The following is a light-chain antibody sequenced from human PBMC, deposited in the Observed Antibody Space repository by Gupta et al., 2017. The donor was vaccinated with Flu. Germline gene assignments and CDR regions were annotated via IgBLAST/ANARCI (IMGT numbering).Light chain of an antibody. Sequence: EIVLTQSPDTLSLYPGERATLSCRASQSVSSSYLAWYQQKPGQAPRLLIYGASSRATGIPYRFSGSGSGTDFTLTISRLEPEDFAMYYCQQYGNSPLTFGGGTKVEIK. CDR3: QQYGNSPLT. CDR1: QSVSSSY. V-gene: IGKV3-20*01. CDR2: GAS. J-gene: IGKJ4*01.